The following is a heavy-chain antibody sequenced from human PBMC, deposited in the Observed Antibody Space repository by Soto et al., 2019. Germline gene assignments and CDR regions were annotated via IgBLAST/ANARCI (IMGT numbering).Heavy chain of an antibody. D-gene: IGHD4-17*01. CDR2: ISGSGGST. CDR3: AKDPSDYGDSYPNWFDP. CDR1: GFTFSSYA. V-gene: IGHV3-23*01. J-gene: IGHJ5*02. Sequence: EVQLLESGGGLVQPGGSLRLSCAASGFTFSSYAMSWVRQAPGKGLEWVSAISGSGGSTYYADSVKGRFTISRDNSKNTLYLQMNSLRAEDTAVYYCAKDPSDYGDSYPNWFDPWGQGTLVTVSS.